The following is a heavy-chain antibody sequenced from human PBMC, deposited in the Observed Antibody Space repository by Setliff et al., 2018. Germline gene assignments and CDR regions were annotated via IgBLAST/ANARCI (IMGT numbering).Heavy chain of an antibody. Sequence: ASVKVSCKTSGYSFTKYFLHWVRQAPGQGLEWMGRVFIATDHTQFRTEFQGRVSVTRDTSMSTTYMELSGLRSDDTAVYYCVRQDIFTGYYAFDYWGQGTLVTVAS. CDR1: GYSFTKYF. CDR2: VFIATDHT. J-gene: IGHJ4*02. CDR3: VRQDIFTGYYAFDY. D-gene: IGHD3-9*01. V-gene: IGHV1-2*06.